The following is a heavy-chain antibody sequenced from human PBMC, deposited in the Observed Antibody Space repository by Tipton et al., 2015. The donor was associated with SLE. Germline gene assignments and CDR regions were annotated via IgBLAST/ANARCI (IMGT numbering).Heavy chain of an antibody. CDR2: IYTSGST. J-gene: IGHJ6*02. Sequence: TLSLTCSVSGGSISSAGSYYWTWIRLPAGKGLEWIGLIYTSGSTKYNPSLQSRVSISKDTSKNQFSLKLSSVTAADTAVYYCARGRDYYDYATDVWGQGTTVTVSS. D-gene: IGHD3-16*01. V-gene: IGHV4-61*02. CDR3: ARGRDYYDYATDV. CDR1: GGSISSAGSYY.